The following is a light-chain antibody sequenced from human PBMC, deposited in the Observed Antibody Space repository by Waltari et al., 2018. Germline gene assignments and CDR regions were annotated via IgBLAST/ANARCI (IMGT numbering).Light chain of an antibody. J-gene: IGKJ2*01. CDR3: QQRSNWPYT. CDR1: QSVSSS. Sequence: EIVLTQSPATLSLSPGDRATLSCRASQSVSSSLAWYQQKPGQAPGLLIYDASNRAPGIPSRFSGSGSATDFTLTISSLEPEDFAVYYCQQRSNWPYTFGQGTKL. CDR2: DAS. V-gene: IGKV3-11*01.